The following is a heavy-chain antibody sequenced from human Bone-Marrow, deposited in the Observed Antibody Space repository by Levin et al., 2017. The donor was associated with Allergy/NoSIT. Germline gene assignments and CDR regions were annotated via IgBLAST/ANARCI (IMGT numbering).Heavy chain of an antibody. CDR3: TKDSRYYYDSIDKWFDP. CDR2: ISWNSGSL. CDR1: GFTFGDYA. D-gene: IGHD3-22*01. J-gene: IGHJ5*02. V-gene: IGHV3-9*01. Sequence: SLKISCAASGFTFGDYAMHWVRQVPGKGLEWVSGISWNSGSLGYAESVKGRLTISRDNAKNSLYLQMSSLRPEDTALYFCTKDSRYYYDSIDKWFDPWGQGTLVTVSS.